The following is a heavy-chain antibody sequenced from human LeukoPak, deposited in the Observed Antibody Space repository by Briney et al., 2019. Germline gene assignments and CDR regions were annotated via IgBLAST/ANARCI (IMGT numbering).Heavy chain of an antibody. D-gene: IGHD3-22*01. Sequence: ASVKVSCKASGYTFTSYGISWVRQAPGQGLEWMGWISAYNGNTNYAQKLQGRVTMTTDTSTSTAYMELRSLRSDDTAVYYCARNGEEELLLRMEYSFDYGGKETLVTVS. J-gene: IGHJ4*02. CDR3: ARNGEEELLLRMEYSFDY. CDR2: ISAYNGNT. CDR1: GYTFTSYG. V-gene: IGHV1-18*01.